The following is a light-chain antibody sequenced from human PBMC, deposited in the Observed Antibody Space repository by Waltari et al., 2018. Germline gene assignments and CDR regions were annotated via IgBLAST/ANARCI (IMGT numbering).Light chain of an antibody. CDR1: SSNIGSNT. J-gene: IGLJ1*01. CDR3: AAWDDSLNGLYV. CDR2: SNN. Sequence: ASASGTPGKRVTISCSGSSSNIGSNTVTWYQQLPGTAPKLLIYSNNQRPSGVPDRFSGSKSGTSASLAISGLQSEDEADYYCAAWDDSLNGLYVFGTGTKVTVL. V-gene: IGLV1-44*01.